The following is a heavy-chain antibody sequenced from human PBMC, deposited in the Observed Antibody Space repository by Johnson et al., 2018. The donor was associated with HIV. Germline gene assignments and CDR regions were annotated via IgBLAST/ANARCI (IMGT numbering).Heavy chain of an antibody. CDR2: ISYDGSNK. CDR3: ARAGAVGFDI. J-gene: IGHJ3*02. Sequence: QVQLVEFGGGVVQPGRSLRLSCAASGITFSDYAMHWVRQAPGKGLEWVAVISYDGSNKYYADSVKGRFTISRDNSKNTLYLQMNSLRAEDTAVYYCARAGAVGFDIWGQGTMVTVSS. D-gene: IGHD6-19*01. CDR1: GITFSDYA. V-gene: IGHV3-30-3*01.